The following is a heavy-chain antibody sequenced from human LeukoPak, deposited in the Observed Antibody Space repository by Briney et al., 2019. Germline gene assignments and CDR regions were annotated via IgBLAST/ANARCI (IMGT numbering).Heavy chain of an antibody. CDR3: AREDFTYYYDSSGYLRDNDAFDI. J-gene: IGHJ3*02. CDR2: ISSSSSTI. D-gene: IGHD3-22*01. CDR1: GFTFSSYS. Sequence: GGSLRLSCAASGFTFSSYSMNWVRQAPGKGLEWVSYISSSSSTIYYADSVKGRFTISRDNAKNSLYLQMNSLRAEDTAVYYCAREDFTYYYDSSGYLRDNDAFDIWGQGTMVTVSS. V-gene: IGHV3-48*01.